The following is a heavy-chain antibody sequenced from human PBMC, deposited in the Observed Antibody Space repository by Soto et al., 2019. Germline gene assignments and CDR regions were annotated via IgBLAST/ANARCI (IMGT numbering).Heavy chain of an antibody. CDR1: GLTFSSHE. CDR3: AREVISVGGPDGLDI. D-gene: IGHD2-15*01. Sequence: PVGSLRLSCAASGLTFSSHEMNWARQAPGKGLEWVSGISSSGNYIYYADSVKGRFTISRDTAKNALYLLMKSLRAEDTGVYYCAREVISVGGPDGLDIWGQGTRVTVSS. J-gene: IGHJ3*02. V-gene: IGHV3-21*06. CDR2: ISSSGNYI.